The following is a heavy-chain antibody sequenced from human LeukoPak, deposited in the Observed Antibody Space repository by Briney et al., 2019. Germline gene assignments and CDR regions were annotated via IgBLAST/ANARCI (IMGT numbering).Heavy chain of an antibody. CDR3: TPTFGYSYGYYFDY. Sequence: PGGSLRLSCAASGFTFSNAWMSWVRQAPGKGLEWLGRIRSKTDGGTTDYAAPVRGRFTITRDDSKNTLYLQMNSLRTEDTAVYHCTPTFGYSYGYYFDYWGQGTLVTVSS. J-gene: IGHJ4*02. D-gene: IGHD5-18*01. V-gene: IGHV3-15*01. CDR1: GFTFSNAW. CDR2: IRSKTDGGTT.